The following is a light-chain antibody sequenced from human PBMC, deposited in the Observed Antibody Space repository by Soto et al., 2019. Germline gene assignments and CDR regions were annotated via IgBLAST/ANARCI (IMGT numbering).Light chain of an antibody. Sequence: QSVLTQPPSASGTPGQRVTMSCSGSRSNIGSHTVNWYQQLPGTAPRLLIHTNNRRPSGVPDRFSASKSGTSASLAISGLQSEDEADYYCAAWDDSLNGVMFGGGTKVTVL. CDR3: AAWDDSLNGVM. CDR2: TNN. CDR1: RSNIGSHT. J-gene: IGLJ3*02. V-gene: IGLV1-44*01.